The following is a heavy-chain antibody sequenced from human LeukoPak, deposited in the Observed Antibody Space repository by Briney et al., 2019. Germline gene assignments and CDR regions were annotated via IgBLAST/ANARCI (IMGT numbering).Heavy chain of an antibody. CDR1: GFSFSTYG. J-gene: IGHJ3*02. CDR3: ARDDRWGKGFDI. CDR2: TRNKANSYTT. V-gene: IGHV3-72*01. D-gene: IGHD3-16*01. Sequence: GGSLRLSCTASGFSFSTYGMHWVRQAPGKGLEWVGRTRNKANSYTTEYAASVKGRFTISRDDSKNSLYLQMNSLKTEDTAVYYCARDDRWGKGFDIWGQGTMVTVSS.